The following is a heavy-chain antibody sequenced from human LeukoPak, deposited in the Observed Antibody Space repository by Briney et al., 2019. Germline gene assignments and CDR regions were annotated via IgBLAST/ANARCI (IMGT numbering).Heavy chain of an antibody. Sequence: ASVKVSCKASGYTFTSNYDINWVRQAPGQGLEWMGWMNPSTGVTAYVLKFQGRVTMTRDTSISTAYMELSSLTSEDTAVYFCAKETVNRTSSWGYDYFGMDVWGQGPAVTVSS. V-gene: IGHV1-8*01. CDR2: MNPSTGVT. D-gene: IGHD3-3*01. CDR3: AKETVNRTSSWGYDYFGMDV. CDR1: GYTFTSNYD. J-gene: IGHJ6*02.